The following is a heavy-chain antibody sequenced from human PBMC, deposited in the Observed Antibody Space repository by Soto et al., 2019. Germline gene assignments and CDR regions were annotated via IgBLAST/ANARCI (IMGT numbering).Heavy chain of an antibody. D-gene: IGHD3-22*01. CDR3: ASTYDSSGYYLY. V-gene: IGHV4-59*01. J-gene: IGHJ4*02. Sequence: SETLSLTCTVSGGSISSYYWSWIRQPPGKGLEWIGYIYYSGSTNYNPSLKSRVTISVDTSKNQFSLKLSSVTAADTAVYYCASTYDSSGYYLYWGQGTLVTVSS. CDR2: IYYSGST. CDR1: GGSISSYY.